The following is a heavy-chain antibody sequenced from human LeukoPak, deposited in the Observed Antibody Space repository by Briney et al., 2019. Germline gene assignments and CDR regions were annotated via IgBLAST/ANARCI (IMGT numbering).Heavy chain of an antibody. CDR3: ARVGGYDSSGFSWFDP. Sequence: SETLSLTCTVSGGSISSYYWSWIRQPPGKGLEWIGYIYYSGSTNYNPSLKSRVTISVDTSKNQFSLKLSSVTAADTAVYYCARVGGYDSSGFSWFDPWGQGTLVTVSS. CDR1: GGSISSYY. V-gene: IGHV4-59*01. D-gene: IGHD3-22*01. CDR2: IYYSGST. J-gene: IGHJ5*02.